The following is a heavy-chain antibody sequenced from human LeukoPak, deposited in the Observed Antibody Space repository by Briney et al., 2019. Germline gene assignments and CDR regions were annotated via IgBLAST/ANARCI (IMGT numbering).Heavy chain of an antibody. V-gene: IGHV4-34*01. D-gene: IGHD6-13*01. CDR1: GGSFSGHY. CDR2: RHHLGST. Sequence: SETLSLTCAVYGGSFSGHYWSWIRQPPGKGLEWIGERHHLGSTNYNRSLKSRVTISVDTSKDQFSLRRSSVTSANTPVFYCVGYTSNWNRVEGEYWARGTLVTVSS. CDR3: VGYTSNWNRVEGEY. J-gene: IGHJ4*02.